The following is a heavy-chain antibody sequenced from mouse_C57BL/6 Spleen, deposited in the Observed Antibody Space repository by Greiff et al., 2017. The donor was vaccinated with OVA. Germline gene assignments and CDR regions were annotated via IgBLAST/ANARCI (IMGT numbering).Heavy chain of an antibody. Sequence: VQVVESGAELARPGASVKLSCKASGYTFTSYGISWVKQRTGQGLEWIGEIYPRSGNTYYNEKFKGKATLTADKSSSTAYMELRSLTSEDSAVYCCARGGYGSSLYDFDYWGQGTTLTVSS. D-gene: IGHD1-1*01. CDR2: IYPRSGNT. J-gene: IGHJ2*01. CDR3: ARGGYGSSLYDFDY. CDR1: GYTFTSYG. V-gene: IGHV1-81*01.